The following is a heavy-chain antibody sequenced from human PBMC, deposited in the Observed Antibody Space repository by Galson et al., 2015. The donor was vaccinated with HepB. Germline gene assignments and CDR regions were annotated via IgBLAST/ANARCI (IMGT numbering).Heavy chain of an antibody. J-gene: IGHJ3*02. CDR1: GFTFGSYS. CDR3: ARDRPVAARSNAFDI. D-gene: IGHD2-15*01. Sequence: SLRLSCAASGFTFGSYSMNWVRQAPGKGLEWVSSISSSSSYIYYADSVKGRFTISRDNAKNSLYLQMNSLRAEDTAVYYCARDRPVAARSNAFDIWGQGTMVTVSS. V-gene: IGHV3-21*01. CDR2: ISSSSSYI.